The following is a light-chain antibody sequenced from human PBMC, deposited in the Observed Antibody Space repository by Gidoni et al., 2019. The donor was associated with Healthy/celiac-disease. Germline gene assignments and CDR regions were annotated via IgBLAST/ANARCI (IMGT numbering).Light chain of an antibody. J-gene: IGKJ2*01. CDR2: AAS. CDR1: QSIRSC. Sequence: DSQMTQSPSSLSGSVGDRVTITCRASQSIRSCLNWYQQQPGKTPTRLIYAASSFQSGVPSRFSGSGSGTDFSLPISSLQPEDFATYYCHQSSSPPSSTFGQGTKLEIK. CDR3: HQSSSPPSST. V-gene: IGKV1-39*01.